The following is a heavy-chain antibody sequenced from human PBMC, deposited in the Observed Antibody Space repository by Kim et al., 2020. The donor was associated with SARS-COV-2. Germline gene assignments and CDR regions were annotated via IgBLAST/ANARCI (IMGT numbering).Heavy chain of an antibody. CDR1: GFTFSSYA. J-gene: IGHJ4*01. Sequence: GGSLRLSCAASGFTFSSYAMSWVRQAPGKGLEWVSATSGSAGSTHYADPAKGRSTTPTDNSTNTPYLQINSLRPEAPAVYYCAKSSHAGAPATSFD. CDR3: AKSSHAGAPATSFD. D-gene: IGHD2-15*01. V-gene: IGHV3-23*01. CDR2: TSGSAGST.